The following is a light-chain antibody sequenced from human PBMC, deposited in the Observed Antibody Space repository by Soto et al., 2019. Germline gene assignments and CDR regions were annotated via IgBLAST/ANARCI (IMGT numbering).Light chain of an antibody. CDR3: SAHTTSFTFV. CDR1: RSDIGSYDY. V-gene: IGLV2-14*01. Sequence: QSALTQPASVSGSPGQSITISCIGSRSDIGSYDYVSWHQHQQGKAPKVLIYEVSSRPSGVSSRFSGSRSGNTASLTISGLQPEDEATYYCSAHTTSFTFVFGPGTNVTVL. CDR2: EVS. J-gene: IGLJ1*01.